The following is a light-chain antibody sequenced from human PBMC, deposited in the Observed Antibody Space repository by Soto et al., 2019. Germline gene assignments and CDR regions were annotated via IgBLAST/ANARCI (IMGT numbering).Light chain of an antibody. CDR1: QSVRSSY. V-gene: IGKV3-20*01. CDR2: GAS. CDR3: QQYGRSPLVT. J-gene: IGKJ5*01. Sequence: EIVLTQSPGTLSLSPGERATHSCRASQSVRSSYLAWYQQTPGQAPRLLIYGASSRATGIPDRFSGSGSGTDFTLTIRRLEPEDFAMYYCQQYGRSPLVTFGQGTRLEIK.